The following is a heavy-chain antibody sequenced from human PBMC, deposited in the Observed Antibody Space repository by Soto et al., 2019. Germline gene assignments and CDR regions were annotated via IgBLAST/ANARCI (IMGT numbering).Heavy chain of an antibody. V-gene: IGHV3-9*01. J-gene: IGHJ4*02. CDR2: ISWNSGSI. CDR1: GFTFDDYA. CDR3: ARGNYFDY. Sequence: EVQLVESGGGLVQPGRSLRLSCAASGFTFDDYAMHWVRQAPGKGLEWVSGISWNSGSIGYADSVKGRFTISRDNAKISLYLQMNSLRAEDTALYYCARGNYFDYWGQGTLVTVSS.